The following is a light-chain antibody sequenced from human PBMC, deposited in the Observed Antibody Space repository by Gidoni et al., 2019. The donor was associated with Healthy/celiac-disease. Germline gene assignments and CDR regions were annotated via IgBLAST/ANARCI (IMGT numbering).Light chain of an antibody. J-gene: IGKJ5*01. CDR2: DAS. Sequence: ESVLTQSPDTLSLSPGERATLSCRARQSVSSYLAWYQQKPGQAPRLLIYDASNRATGIPARFSGSGSGTDFSLTISSLEPEDFAVYYCQQRSNWPPSITFGQGTRLEIK. CDR1: QSVSSY. CDR3: QQRSNWPPSIT. V-gene: IGKV3-11*01.